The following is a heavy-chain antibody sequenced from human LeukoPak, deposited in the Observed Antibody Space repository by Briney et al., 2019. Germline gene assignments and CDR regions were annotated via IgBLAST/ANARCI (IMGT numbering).Heavy chain of an antibody. D-gene: IGHD3-3*01. V-gene: IGHV1-18*01. CDR2: NSAYNGNT. CDR3: ASHLLEWPSPFDP. J-gene: IGHJ5*02. Sequence: ASVKVSCKASGYTFTSYGISWVRQAPGQGLEWMGWNSAYNGNTNYAQKLQGRVTMTTDTSTSTAYMELRSLRSDDTAVYYCASHLLEWPSPFDPWGQGTLVTVSS. CDR1: GYTFTSYG.